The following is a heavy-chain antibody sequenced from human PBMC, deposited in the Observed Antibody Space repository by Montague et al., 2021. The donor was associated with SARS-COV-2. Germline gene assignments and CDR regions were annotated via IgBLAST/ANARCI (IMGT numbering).Heavy chain of an antibody. J-gene: IGHJ3*02. Sequence: TLSLTCTVSGGSISSGGYYWSWIRQHPGKGLEWIGYICYGGSTYYNPSLKSRVTISVDTSKNQFSLKLSSVTAADTAVYYCARVRITMIVVVDAFDIWGQGTMVTVSS. V-gene: IGHV4-31*03. CDR3: ARVRITMIVVVDAFDI. CDR1: GGSISSGGYY. CDR2: ICYGGST. D-gene: IGHD3-22*01.